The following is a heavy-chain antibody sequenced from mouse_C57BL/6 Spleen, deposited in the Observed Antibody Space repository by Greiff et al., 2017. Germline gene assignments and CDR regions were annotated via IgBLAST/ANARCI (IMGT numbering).Heavy chain of an antibody. D-gene: IGHD1-1*01. CDR1: GYAFSSSW. CDR3: AREEGTTVVADFDY. J-gene: IGHJ2*01. Sequence: QVQLQQSGPELVKPGASVKISCKASGYAFSSSWMNWVKQRPGKGLEWIGRIYPGDGDTNYNGKFKGKATLTADKSSSTAYMQLSSLTSEDSAVYFGAREEGTTVVADFDYWGQGTTLTVSS. V-gene: IGHV1-82*01. CDR2: IYPGDGDT.